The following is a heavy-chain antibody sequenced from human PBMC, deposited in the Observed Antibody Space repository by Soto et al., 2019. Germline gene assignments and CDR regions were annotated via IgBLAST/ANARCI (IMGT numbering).Heavy chain of an antibody. CDR1: GFAFSSYA. V-gene: IGHV3-23*01. J-gene: IGHJ3*02. CDR2: ITGGGDGT. D-gene: IGHD3-9*01. Sequence: GGSLRLSCEASGFAFSSYAFNWVRQAPGKWLQWVSGITGGGDGTYYADSVKGRFTISRDNSKHTLYLQMTSLRAEDTAIYYCAKSTYYDLLTGYDAFDMWGQGXMVTV. CDR3: AKSTYYDLLTGYDAFDM.